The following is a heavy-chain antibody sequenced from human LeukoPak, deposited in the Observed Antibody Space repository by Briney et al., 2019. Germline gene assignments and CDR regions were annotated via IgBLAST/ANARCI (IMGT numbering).Heavy chain of an antibody. CDR2: IYTSGST. Sequence: SETLSLTCTVSGGSISSGSYYWSWIRQPAGKGLEWIGRIYTSGSTNYNPSLKSRVTISVDTSKNQFSLKLSSVTAADTAVYYCARSASTGVVGATAGYDYWGQGTLVTVSS. J-gene: IGHJ4*02. CDR3: ARSASTGVVGATAGYDY. D-gene: IGHD1-26*01. CDR1: GGSISSGSYY. V-gene: IGHV4-61*02.